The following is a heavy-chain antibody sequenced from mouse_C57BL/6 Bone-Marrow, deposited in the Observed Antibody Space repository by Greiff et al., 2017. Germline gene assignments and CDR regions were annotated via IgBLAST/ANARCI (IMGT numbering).Heavy chain of an antibody. CDR2: IDPENGDT. Sequence: EVQLQQSGAELVRPGASVKLSCTASGFNIKDDYMHWVKQRPEQGLEWIGWIDPENGDTEYASKFQGKATITADTSSNTAYLQRSSLTSEDTAVYYCTTNYGSDYWGQGTTLTVSS. D-gene: IGHD1-1*01. J-gene: IGHJ2*01. CDR1: GFNIKDDY. CDR3: TTNYGSDY. V-gene: IGHV14-4*01.